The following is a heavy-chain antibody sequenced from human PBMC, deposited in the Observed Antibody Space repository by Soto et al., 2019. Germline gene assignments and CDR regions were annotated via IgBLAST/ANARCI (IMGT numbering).Heavy chain of an antibody. CDR2: ISGSGGST. J-gene: IGHJ4*02. CDR3: AKTSGSMTTVTRSTLDY. Sequence: GGSLRLSCAASGFTFSSYAMSWVRQAPGKGLEWVSAISGSGGSTYYADSVKGRFTISRDNSKNTLYLQMNSLRAEDRAVYYCAKTSGSMTTVTRSTLDYWGQGTLVTVSS. CDR1: GFTFSSYA. V-gene: IGHV3-23*01. D-gene: IGHD4-4*01.